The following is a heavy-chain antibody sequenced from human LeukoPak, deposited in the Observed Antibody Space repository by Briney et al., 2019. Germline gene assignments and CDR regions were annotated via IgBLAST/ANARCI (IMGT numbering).Heavy chain of an antibody. Sequence: PGGSLRLSCAASGFTFSSYWMSWVRQAPGKGLEWVANIKKDGSEKYYVDSVKGRFTIPRDNAKNSLYLQMNSLRAEDTAVYYCARDLYRIVVVPHYFDYWGQGTLVTVSS. CDR1: GFTFSSYW. V-gene: IGHV3-7*01. CDR2: IKKDGSEK. D-gene: IGHD3-22*01. CDR3: ARDLYRIVVVPHYFDY. J-gene: IGHJ4*02.